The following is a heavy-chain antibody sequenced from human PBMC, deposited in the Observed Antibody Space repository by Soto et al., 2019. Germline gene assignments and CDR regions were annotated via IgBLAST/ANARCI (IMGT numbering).Heavy chain of an antibody. J-gene: IGHJ4*02. CDR2: IIPIIGVT. V-gene: IGHV1-69*17. D-gene: IGHD3-16*01. Sequence: QVQLVQSGAEVKRPGSSVKVSCESSGDTFNSYVISWVRQAPGQGLEWMGGIIPIIGVTHYAQKFQGRVTSSALSCTGTAYMELTNLGFEDTALYYCARESLGAKGADHWGQGTLVTVSS. CDR1: GDTFNSYV. CDR3: ARESLGAKGADH.